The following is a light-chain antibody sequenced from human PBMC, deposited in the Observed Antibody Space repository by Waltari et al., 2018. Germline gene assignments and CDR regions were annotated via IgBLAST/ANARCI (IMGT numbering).Light chain of an antibody. J-gene: IGKJ4*01. V-gene: IGKV4-1*01. CDR1: QNILPGPNNKNY. CDR2: WAS. CDR3: QQYFTTFTVT. Sequence: DIAMTQSPDSLAVSLGERATINCQSSQNILPGPNNKNYLAWYQQKPGQPPRLLIYWASTRESGVPDRFSGSGSGTDFTLTISSLQAEDVAVYYCQQYFTTFTVTFGGGTKVEIK.